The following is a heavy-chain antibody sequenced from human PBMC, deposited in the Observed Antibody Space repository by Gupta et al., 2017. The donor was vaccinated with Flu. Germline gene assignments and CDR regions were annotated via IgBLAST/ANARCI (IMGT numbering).Heavy chain of an antibody. CDR2: IDSSGTYT. D-gene: IGHD4-23*01. CDR3: ARDSLNSPQLDF. CDR1: SFTFTNYS. Sequence: EVLLVESGGGLVKPEGSLRLSCAAPSFTFTNYSMNWVRRAPGKGLEWVSFIDSSGTYTYYSDPVKGRFTISRDNARNSLYLQMNSLRAEDTAVYFCARDSLNSPQLDFWDQGTLVTVSS. J-gene: IGHJ4*02. V-gene: IGHV3-21*01.